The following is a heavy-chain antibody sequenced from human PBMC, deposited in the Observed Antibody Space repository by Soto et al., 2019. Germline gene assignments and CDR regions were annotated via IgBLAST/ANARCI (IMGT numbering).Heavy chain of an antibody. J-gene: IGHJ3*02. CDR1: GFMFANYA. CDR3: AKDCRGILTGYNNDAFDI. CDR2: ITGSGGGT. D-gene: IGHD3-9*01. V-gene: IGHV3-23*01. Sequence: GGSLRLSCAASGFMFANYAMGWVRQAPGKGLEWVSAITGSGGGTYYADSVKGRFTVSRDNSKNTLYLQMHSLRAVDTAVYFCAKDCRGILTGYNNDAFDIWGHGTTVTVSS.